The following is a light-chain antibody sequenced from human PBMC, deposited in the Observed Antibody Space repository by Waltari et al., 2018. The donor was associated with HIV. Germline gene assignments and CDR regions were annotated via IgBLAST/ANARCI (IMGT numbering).Light chain of an antibody. CDR1: SSDVGHFNY. J-gene: IGLJ1*01. Sequence: QSALTQPASVSGSPGQSITLSCTGTSSDVGHFNYVSWYQQHPDKTPKLIIYEVSTRPSVISDRFSGSKSGNTASLTISGLQGEDEADYYCSSYTGSSTLGVFGTGTRVTVL. CDR3: SSYTGSSTLGV. V-gene: IGLV2-14*01. CDR2: EVS.